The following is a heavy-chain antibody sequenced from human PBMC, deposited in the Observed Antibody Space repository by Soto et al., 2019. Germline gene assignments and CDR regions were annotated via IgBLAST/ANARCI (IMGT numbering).Heavy chain of an antibody. CDR2: IYYSGST. D-gene: IGHD2-15*01. J-gene: IGHJ5*02. Sequence: QVQLQESGPGLVKPSETLSLTCTVSGGSISSYYWSWIRQPPGKGLEWIGYIYYSGSTNYNPSLKSRVTISVDTSKNQFSPKLSSVTAADTAVYYCARGDCSGGSCYSRWFDPWGQGTLVTVSS. CDR1: GGSISSYY. CDR3: ARGDCSGGSCYSRWFDP. V-gene: IGHV4-59*01.